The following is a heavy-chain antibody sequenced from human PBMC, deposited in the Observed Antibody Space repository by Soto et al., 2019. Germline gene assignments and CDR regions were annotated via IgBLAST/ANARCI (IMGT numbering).Heavy chain of an antibody. J-gene: IGHJ6*02. CDR1: GGSISSYY. D-gene: IGHD2-15*01. V-gene: IGHV4-59*01. CDR3: ARVRLLGSGYYGMDV. Sequence: SETLSLTCTVSGGSISSYYWSWIRQPPGKGLEWIGYMYYSGSTNYNPSLKSRVTISVDTSKNQFSLKLSSVTAADTAVYYCARVRLLGSGYYGMDVWGQGTTVTVSS. CDR2: MYYSGST.